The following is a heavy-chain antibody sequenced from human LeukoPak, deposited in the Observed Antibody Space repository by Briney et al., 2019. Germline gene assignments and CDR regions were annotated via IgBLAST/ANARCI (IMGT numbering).Heavy chain of an antibody. V-gene: IGHV3-53*01. CDR3: AKEGGNSRVEYFQH. CDR2: IYSGGST. J-gene: IGHJ1*01. Sequence: GGSLRLSCAASGFTVSSNYMSWVRQAPGKGLEWVSVIYSGGSTYYADSVKGRFTISRDNSKNTLYLQMNSLRAEDTAVYYCAKEGGNSRVEYFQHWGQGTLVTVSS. D-gene: IGHD4-23*01. CDR1: GFTVSSNY.